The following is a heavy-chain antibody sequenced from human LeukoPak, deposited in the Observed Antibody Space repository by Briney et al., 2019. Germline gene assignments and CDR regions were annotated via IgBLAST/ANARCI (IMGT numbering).Heavy chain of an antibody. J-gene: IGHJ4*02. CDR2: IYYSGST. CDR3: ARAPKITGTTRRVGYYFDY. V-gene: IGHV4-31*03. D-gene: IGHD1-20*01. Sequence: PSETLSLTCTVSGGSISSGGYYWSWIRQHPGKGLEWIGYIYYSGSTYYNPSLKSRVTISVDTSKNQFSLKLSSVTAADTAVYYCARAPKITGTTRRVGYYFDYWGQGTLVTVSS. CDR1: GGSISSGGYY.